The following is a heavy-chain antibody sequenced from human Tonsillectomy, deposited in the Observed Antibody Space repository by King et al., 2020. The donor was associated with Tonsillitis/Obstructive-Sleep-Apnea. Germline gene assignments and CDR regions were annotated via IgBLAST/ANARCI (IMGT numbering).Heavy chain of an antibody. CDR2: ISFDGRNE. D-gene: IGHD6-19*01. CDR1: GFTSSSYS. J-gene: IGHJ4*02. CDR3: ARDRSGWPPEYFDY. Sequence: VQLVESGGGVVQPGRSLRLSCAASGFTSSSYSMHWVRQAPGKGLEWVALISFDGRNEYYADSVKGRFTISRDNSKNTLYLQMNILGPEDTAGYYCARDRSGWPPEYFDYWGQGTLVTVSS. V-gene: IGHV3-30*01.